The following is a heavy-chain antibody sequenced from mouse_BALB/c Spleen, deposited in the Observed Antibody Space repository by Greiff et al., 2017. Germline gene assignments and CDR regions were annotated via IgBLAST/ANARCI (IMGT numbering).Heavy chain of an antibody. CDR2: ISSGGGST. J-gene: IGHJ3*01. CDR1: GFAFSSYD. D-gene: IGHD2-14*01. CDR3: ARVGYDVGAWFAY. V-gene: IGHV5-12-1*01. Sequence: EVQLQESGGGLVKPGGSLKLSCAASGFAFSSYDMSWVRQTPEKRLEWVAYISSGGGSTYYPDTVKGRFTISRDNAKNTLYLQMSSLKSEDTAMYYCARVGYDVGAWFAYWGQGTLVTVSA.